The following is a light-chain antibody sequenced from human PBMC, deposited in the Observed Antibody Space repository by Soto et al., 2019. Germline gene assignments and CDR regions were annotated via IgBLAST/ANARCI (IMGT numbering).Light chain of an antibody. CDR1: QSLSRY. V-gene: IGKV1-39*01. CDR2: AAS. J-gene: IGKJ4*01. CDR3: QQSYSTPPT. Sequence: DIQMTQSPSSLSASVGDRVTITCTASQSLSRYLNWYQQKPGKAPKLLIYAASSLQSGVPSRFSGSGSGTDFTLTISSLQPEDFATYYCQQSYSTPPTFGGGTKVEIK.